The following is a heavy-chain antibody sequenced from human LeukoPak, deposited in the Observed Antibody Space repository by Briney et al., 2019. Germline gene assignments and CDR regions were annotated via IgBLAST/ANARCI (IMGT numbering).Heavy chain of an antibody. Sequence: PSETLSLTCTVSGGSISSYYWSWIRQPAGKGLEWIGRIYTSGSTNYNPSLKSRVTMSVDTSKNQFSLKLSSVTAADTAVYYCARDAVTPGDDTFDMWGQGTTVTVSS. CDR2: IYTSGST. V-gene: IGHV4-4*07. D-gene: IGHD3-10*01. CDR3: ARDAVTPGDDTFDM. J-gene: IGHJ3*02. CDR1: GGSISSYY.